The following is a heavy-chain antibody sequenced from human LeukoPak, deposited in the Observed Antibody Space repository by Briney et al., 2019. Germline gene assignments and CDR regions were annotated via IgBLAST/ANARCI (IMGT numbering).Heavy chain of an antibody. Sequence: GGSLRLSCAASGFTFDDYVMNWVRQAPGKGLEWVSGISWNSGTIGYADSVKGRFTISRDNAKNSLYLQMNSLRAEDTAVYYCARTYSSGWTDRDYWGQGTLVTVSS. D-gene: IGHD6-19*01. CDR1: GFTFDDYV. J-gene: IGHJ4*02. CDR3: ARTYSSGWTDRDY. V-gene: IGHV3-9*01. CDR2: ISWNSGTI.